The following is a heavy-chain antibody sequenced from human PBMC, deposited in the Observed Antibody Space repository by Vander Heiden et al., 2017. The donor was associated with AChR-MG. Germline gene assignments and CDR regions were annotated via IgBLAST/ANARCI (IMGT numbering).Heavy chain of an antibody. CDR1: GGSVSSGSYY. J-gene: IGHJ4*02. CDR2: IYYSGST. D-gene: IGHD3-22*01. V-gene: IGHV4-61*01. Sequence: QVQLQESGPGLVKPSETLSLTCTVSGGSVSSGSYYWSWIRQPPGKGLEWIGYIYYSGSTNYNPSLKSRVTISVDTSKNQFSLKLSSVTAADTAVYYCAREAADHDSSGRHYFDYWGQGTLVTVSS. CDR3: AREAADHDSSGRHYFDY.